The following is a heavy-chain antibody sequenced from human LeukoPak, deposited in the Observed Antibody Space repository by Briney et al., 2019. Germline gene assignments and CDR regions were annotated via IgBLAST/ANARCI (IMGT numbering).Heavy chain of an antibody. Sequence: GGSLRLSCAASGFTFRNYGMNWVRQAPGKGREWVSYISSTSTNISYADSVKGRFTIYRDNGKNSLYLQIHSLRVEDTSVYYCARGGAARPDYWGQGTLVTVSS. J-gene: IGHJ4*02. CDR2: ISSTSTNI. V-gene: IGHV3-48*04. CDR3: ARGGAARPDY. D-gene: IGHD6-6*01. CDR1: GFTFRNYG.